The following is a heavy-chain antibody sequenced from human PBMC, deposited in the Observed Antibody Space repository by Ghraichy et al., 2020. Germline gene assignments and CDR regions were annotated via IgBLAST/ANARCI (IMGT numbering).Heavy chain of an antibody. Sequence: SETLSLTCTVSGGSISSYYWSWIRQPPGKGLEWIGYIYYSGSTNYNPSLKSRVTISVDTSKNQFSLKLSSVTAADTAVYYCARGGSGWYDFDYWGQGTLVTVSS. CDR1: GGSISSYY. CDR3: ARGGSGWYDFDY. V-gene: IGHV4-59*01. D-gene: IGHD6-19*01. J-gene: IGHJ4*02. CDR2: IYYSGST.